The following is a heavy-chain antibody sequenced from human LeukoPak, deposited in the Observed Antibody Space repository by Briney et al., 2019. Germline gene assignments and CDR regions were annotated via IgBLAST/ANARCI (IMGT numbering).Heavy chain of an antibody. CDR2: ISSSSSYI. CDR1: GFTFSSYS. Sequence: PGGSLRLSCAASGFTFSSYSMNWVRQAPGKGLEWVSSISSSSSYIYYADSVKGRFTISRDNAKNSLYLQMNTLRAEDTSVYYCASHRIGYYFDYWGQGTLVTVSS. J-gene: IGHJ4*02. V-gene: IGHV3-21*01. CDR3: ASHRIGYYFDY. D-gene: IGHD2-15*01.